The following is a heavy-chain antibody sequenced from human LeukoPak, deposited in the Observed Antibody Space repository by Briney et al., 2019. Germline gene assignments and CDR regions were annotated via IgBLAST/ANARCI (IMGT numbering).Heavy chain of an antibody. CDR2: IRDDGSNK. Sequence: GGSLRLSCAASGFTFSSYGMHWVRQAPGKGLEWVAFIRDDGSNKYYADSVKGRFTISRDNSKNTLYLQMNSLRAEDTAVYYCARGQWLTSDAFDIWGQGTMVTVSS. CDR1: GFTFSSYG. J-gene: IGHJ3*02. V-gene: IGHV3-30*02. CDR3: ARGQWLTSDAFDI. D-gene: IGHD6-19*01.